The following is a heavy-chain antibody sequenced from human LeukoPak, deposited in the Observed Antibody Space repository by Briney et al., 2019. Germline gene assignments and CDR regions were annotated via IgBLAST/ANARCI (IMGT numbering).Heavy chain of an antibody. Sequence: SVKVSCKASGFTFTSSAVQWVRRARGQRLEWIGWIVVGSGNTNYAQKFQERVTITRDMSTSTAYMELSSLRSEDTAVYYCAAITPSTLSGSYLSYGMDVWGKGTTVTVSS. D-gene: IGHD3-10*01. CDR3: AAITPSTLSGSYLSYGMDV. J-gene: IGHJ6*04. CDR1: GFTFTSSA. V-gene: IGHV1-58*01. CDR2: IVVGSGNT.